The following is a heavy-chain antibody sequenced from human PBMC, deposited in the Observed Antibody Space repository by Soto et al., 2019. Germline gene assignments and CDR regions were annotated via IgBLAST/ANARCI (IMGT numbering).Heavy chain of an antibody. J-gene: IGHJ3*02. CDR1: GYSFTSYW. V-gene: IGHV5-51*01. CDR2: IYPGDSDT. D-gene: IGHD3-3*01. CDR3: ASPNYDFWSGYSKNDAFDI. Sequence: PGESLKISCKGSGYSFTSYWIGWVRQMPGKGLEWMGIIYPGDSDTRYSPSFQGQVTISADKSISTAYLQWSSLKASDTAMYYCASPNYDFWSGYSKNDAFDIWGQGTMVTVSS.